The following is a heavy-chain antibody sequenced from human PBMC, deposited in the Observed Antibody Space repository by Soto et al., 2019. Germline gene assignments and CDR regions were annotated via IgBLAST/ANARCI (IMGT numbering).Heavy chain of an antibody. J-gene: IGHJ4*02. CDR1: GYTFTNYG. CDR2: ISANNGTP. V-gene: IGHV1-18*01. CDR3: ALVLSPFGDQVFDY. D-gene: IGHD4-17*01. Sequence: QVQLVQSGAEVKKPGASVKVSCKASGYTFTNYGITWVRQAPGQGLEWMGWISANNGTPNYAQKLQGRVTMTTDTASSTAYMELRSLRSDDKAVYYCALVLSPFGDQVFDYWGQGTLVTLSS.